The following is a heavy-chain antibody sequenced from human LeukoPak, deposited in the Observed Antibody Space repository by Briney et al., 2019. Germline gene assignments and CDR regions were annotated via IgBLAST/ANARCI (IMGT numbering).Heavy chain of an antibody. CDR2: INAGNGNT. CDR1: GYTFTSYA. D-gene: IGHD1-7*01. V-gene: IGHV1-3*01. Sequence: ASVKVSCKASGYTFTSYAMHWVRQAPGQRLEWMGWINAGNGNTKYSQKFQGRVTITRDTSASTAYMELSSLRSEDTAVYYCARSSSWNYVGVDYWGQGTLVTVSS. CDR3: ARSSSWNYVGVDY. J-gene: IGHJ4*02.